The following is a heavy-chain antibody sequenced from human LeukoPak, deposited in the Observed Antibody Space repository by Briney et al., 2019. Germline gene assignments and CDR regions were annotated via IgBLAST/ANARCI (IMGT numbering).Heavy chain of an antibody. J-gene: IGHJ4*02. CDR1: GFTFSNYA. V-gene: IGHV3-11*04. CDR2: ISSSGSTI. CDR3: ARDGPYSGYYFDY. D-gene: IGHD6-19*01. Sequence: GGSLRLSCAASGFTFSNYAMSCVRQAPGKGLEWVSYISSSGSTIYYADSVKGRFTISRDNAKNSLYLQMNSLRAEDTAVYYCARDGPYSGYYFDYWGQGTLVTVSS.